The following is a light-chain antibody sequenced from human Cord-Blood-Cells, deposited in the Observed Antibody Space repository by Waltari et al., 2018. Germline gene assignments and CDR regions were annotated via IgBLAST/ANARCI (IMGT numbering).Light chain of an antibody. CDR1: ESVLYSSNNKNY. V-gene: IGKV4-1*01. J-gene: IGKJ3*01. CDR3: QQYYSTPFT. Sequence: DIVMTQSPYPLSVSLGESATFNCKSSESVLYSSNNKNYLAWYPQKPGQPPKLLIYWASTRESGVPDRFSGSGSGTDFTLSISSLQAEAEAVYYCQQYYSTPFTFGPGTKVDIK. CDR2: WAS.